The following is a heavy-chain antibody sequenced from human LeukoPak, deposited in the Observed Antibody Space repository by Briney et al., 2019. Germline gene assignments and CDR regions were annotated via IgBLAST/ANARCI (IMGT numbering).Heavy chain of an antibody. Sequence: ASVKVSCKASGYTFTSYDFNWVRHAPGQGLEWMGWISADNGNTNYVQKFQGRVTMTTDTSTSTAYMELRSLRSDDTAVYYCARDRRWGRGTTDKFDYWGQGTQVTVSS. V-gene: IGHV1-18*01. D-gene: IGHD4-11*01. CDR1: GYTFTSYD. CDR3: ARDRRWGRGTTDKFDY. J-gene: IGHJ4*02. CDR2: ISADNGNT.